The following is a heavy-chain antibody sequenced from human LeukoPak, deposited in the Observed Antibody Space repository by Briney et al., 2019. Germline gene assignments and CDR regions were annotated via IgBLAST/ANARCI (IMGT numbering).Heavy chain of an antibody. CDR1: GFTFSSYE. V-gene: IGHV3-48*03. J-gene: IGHJ4*02. D-gene: IGHD3-10*01. Sequence: GGSLRLSCAASGFTFSSYEMNWLRQAPVKGLDWVSYISSSGSTIYYADSVKGRFTISRDNAKNSLYLQINSLRAEDTAVYYCARDLWFGELLFRFDYWGQGTLVTVSS. CDR2: ISSSGSTI. CDR3: ARDLWFGELLFRFDY.